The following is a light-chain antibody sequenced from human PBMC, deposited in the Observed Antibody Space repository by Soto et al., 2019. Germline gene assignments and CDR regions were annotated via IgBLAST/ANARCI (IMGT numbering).Light chain of an antibody. CDR1: QSVSSN. Sequence: MVMTQSPVTLSVSPGQRATLSCRASQSVSSNLAWYQQTPGQAPRLLIYGASTRATGIPARFSGSGSGTEFTLTISSLQSEDFAVYYCQQYNNWPWTFGQGTKVEIK. CDR3: QQYNNWPWT. J-gene: IGKJ1*01. CDR2: GAS. V-gene: IGKV3-15*01.